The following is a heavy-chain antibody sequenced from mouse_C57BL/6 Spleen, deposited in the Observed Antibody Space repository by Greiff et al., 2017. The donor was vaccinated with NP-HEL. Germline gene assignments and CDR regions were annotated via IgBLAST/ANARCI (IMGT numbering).Heavy chain of an antibody. CDR3: ASLYYYGSQYYFDY. J-gene: IGHJ2*01. D-gene: IGHD1-1*01. Sequence: EVKLVESGGGLVKPGGSLKLSCAASGFTFSSYAMSWVHQTPEKRLEWVATISDGGSYTYYPDNVKGRFTISRDNAKNNLYLQMSHLKSEDTAMYYCASLYYYGSQYYFDYWGQGTTLTVSS. CDR2: ISDGGSYT. CDR1: GFTFSSYA. V-gene: IGHV5-4*03.